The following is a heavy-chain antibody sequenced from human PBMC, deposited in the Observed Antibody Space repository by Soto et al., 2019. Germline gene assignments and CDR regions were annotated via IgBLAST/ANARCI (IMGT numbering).Heavy chain of an antibody. Sequence: QVQLQESGPGLVKPSETLSLTCTVSGGSITSYYWSWIRQPPGKGLEWIGYIHNSGSTSYNPSLQSRVTISAHVSQNQFALDLRSVTAADTAVYYCARRWSGTDYWGHGTLVTVSS. D-gene: IGHD3-10*01. CDR2: IHNSGST. J-gene: IGHJ4*01. CDR1: GGSITSYY. CDR3: ARRWSGTDY. V-gene: IGHV4-59*01.